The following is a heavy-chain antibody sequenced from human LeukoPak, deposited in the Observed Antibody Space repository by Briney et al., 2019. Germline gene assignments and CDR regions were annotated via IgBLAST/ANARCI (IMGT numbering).Heavy chain of an antibody. D-gene: IGHD4-17*01. J-gene: IGHJ4*02. CDR3: AKASRYGDYLKGFDY. CDR2: ISGSGGST. CDR1: GFTFSSYA. Sequence: GGSLRLSCAASGFTFSSYAMSWVRQAPGKGLEWVSAISGSGGSTYYADSVKGRFTIPRDNSKNTLYLQMNSLRAEDTAVYYCAKASRYGDYLKGFDYWGQGTLVTVSS. V-gene: IGHV3-23*01.